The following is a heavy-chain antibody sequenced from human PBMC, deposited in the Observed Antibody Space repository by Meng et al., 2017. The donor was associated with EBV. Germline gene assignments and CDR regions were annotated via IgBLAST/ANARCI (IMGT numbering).Heavy chain of an antibody. J-gene: IGHJ5*02. CDR2: IIPIFGTA. CDR1: GGTFSSYA. Sequence: GRLVKSVAEVKKPGSSVQVSCKASGGTFSSYAISWVRQAPGQGLEWMEGIIPIFGTANYAQKFQGRVTITADKSTSTAYMELSSLRSEDTAVYYCARDRWEPKGKGWFDPWGQGTLVTVSS. CDR3: ARDRWEPKGKGWFDP. V-gene: IGHV1-69*06. D-gene: IGHD1-26*01.